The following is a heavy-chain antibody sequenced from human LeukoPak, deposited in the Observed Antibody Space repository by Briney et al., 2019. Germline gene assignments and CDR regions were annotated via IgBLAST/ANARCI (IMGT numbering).Heavy chain of an antibody. D-gene: IGHD6-6*01. V-gene: IGHV4-4*07. CDR2: IYTSGST. J-gene: IGHJ4*02. CDR1: GASISSYY. CDR3: ARESYSSSYLFDF. Sequence: SETLSFTCTVLGASISSYYWSWIGQPAGKGLEWIGRIYTSGSTNYHPSLSSRVTMSVDTSKNQISLKVNYVTAADTAVYYCARESYSSSYLFDFWGPGNLLTVSS.